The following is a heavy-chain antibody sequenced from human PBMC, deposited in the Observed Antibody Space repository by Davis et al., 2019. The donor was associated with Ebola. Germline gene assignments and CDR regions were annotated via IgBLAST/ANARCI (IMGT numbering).Heavy chain of an antibody. CDR3: TAAEGDYEVDY. CDR1: GGTFSGYT. Sequence: AASVTVSCKASGGTFSGYTISWVRQAPGQGLEWMGRIIPILGIANYAQKFQGRVTITADKSTSTAYMELSSLRSEDTAVYYCTAAEGDYEVDYWGQGTLVTVSS. V-gene: IGHV1-69*02. D-gene: IGHD4-17*01. CDR2: IIPILGIA. J-gene: IGHJ4*02.